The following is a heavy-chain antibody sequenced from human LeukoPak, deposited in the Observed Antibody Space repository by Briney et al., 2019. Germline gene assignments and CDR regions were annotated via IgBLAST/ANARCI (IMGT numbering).Heavy chain of an antibody. Sequence: GGSLRFSCAASGLTFSSHAMTWVRQAPGKGLEWVSSIRGSGGSTYYADSVKGRFTISRDNSKNTLYLQMNSLRAEDTAVYYCGKTIQESSGVGGDWGQGTLVTVSS. CDR2: IRGSGGST. D-gene: IGHD1-26*01. CDR3: GKTIQESSGVGGD. V-gene: IGHV3-23*01. CDR1: GLTFSSHA. J-gene: IGHJ1*01.